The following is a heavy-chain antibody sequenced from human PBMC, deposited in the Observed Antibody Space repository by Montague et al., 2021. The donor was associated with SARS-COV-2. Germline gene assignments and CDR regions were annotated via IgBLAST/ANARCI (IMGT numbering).Heavy chain of an antibody. D-gene: IGHD2/OR15-2a*01. CDR2: MYETGNM. V-gene: IGHV4-4*09. Sequence: SETLSLTCTVSSGSLSNYYWSWIRQSRDKGLEWIGYMYETGNMIYNPSLRSRVSISADTSKSQFSLRMTSVTAADSASYYCARNMAYWGQGVLVT. CDR1: SGSLSNYY. CDR3: ARNMAY. J-gene: IGHJ4*02.